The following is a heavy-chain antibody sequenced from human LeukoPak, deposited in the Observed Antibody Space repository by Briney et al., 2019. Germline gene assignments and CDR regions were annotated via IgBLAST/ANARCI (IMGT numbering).Heavy chain of an antibody. V-gene: IGHV3-30*02. J-gene: IGHJ4*02. CDR2: IRYDGSDT. D-gene: IGHD6-19*01. CDR3: AKIGAVAGHFDY. Sequence: HPGGSLRLSCAASGFTFSRYGMHWVRQAPGKGLEWVSFIRYDGSDTSYADSVKGRFTISRDNSKNTLYLQMNSLRAEDTAMYYCAKIGAVAGHFDYWGQGTLVIVSS. CDR1: GFTFSRYG.